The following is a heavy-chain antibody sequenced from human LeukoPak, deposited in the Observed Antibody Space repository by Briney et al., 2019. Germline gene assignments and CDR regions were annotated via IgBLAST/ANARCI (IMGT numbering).Heavy chain of an antibody. V-gene: IGHV1-18*01. D-gene: IGHD3-22*01. CDR2: ISAYNGNT. CDR1: GYTFTSYG. Sequence: GASVKVSCKASGYTFTSYGISWVRQAPGQGLEWMGWISAYNGNTNYAQKLQGRVTMTTDTSMSTAYMELRSLRSDDTAVYYCAQAPYYDSSGPLFDYWGQGTLVTVSS. J-gene: IGHJ4*02. CDR3: AQAPYYDSSGPLFDY.